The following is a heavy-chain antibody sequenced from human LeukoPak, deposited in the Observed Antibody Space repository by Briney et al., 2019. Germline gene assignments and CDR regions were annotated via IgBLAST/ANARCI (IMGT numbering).Heavy chain of an antibody. CDR1: GFAFKNYA. V-gene: IGHV3-23*01. J-gene: IGHJ4*02. CDR3: AKTQWKVGATDYFDY. Sequence: PGGSLRLSCAASGFAFKNYAMTWLRQAPGKGLEWVSNINDNGGQRHYADSVKGRFTISRDNSKNTVFLQMDSLRAEYTAVYYCAKTQWKVGATDYFDYWGQGILVTVSS. D-gene: IGHD1-26*01. CDR2: INDNGGQR.